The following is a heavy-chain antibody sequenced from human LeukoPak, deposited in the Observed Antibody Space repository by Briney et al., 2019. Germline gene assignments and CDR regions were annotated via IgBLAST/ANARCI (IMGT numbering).Heavy chain of an antibody. D-gene: IGHD4-23*01. J-gene: IGHJ2*01. CDR1: GFTLTGFY. Sequence: SVKVSCKASGFTLTGFYIHWVRQAPGQGLEWMGGIIPIFGTANYAQKFQGRVTITADESTSTAYMELSSLRSEDTAVYYCARDDGGNSVEWYFDLWGRGTLVTVSS. CDR2: IIPIFGTA. CDR3: ARDDGGNSVEWYFDL. V-gene: IGHV1-69*13.